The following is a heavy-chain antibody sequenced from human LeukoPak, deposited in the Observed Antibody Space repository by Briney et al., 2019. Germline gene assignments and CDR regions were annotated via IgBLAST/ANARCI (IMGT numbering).Heavy chain of an antibody. CDR2: IDPSDSYT. Sequence: GESLKISCKGSGYIFTSYWISWVRQMPGKGLEWMGRIDPSDSYTNYSPSFQGHVTISADKSISTAYLQWSSLKASDTAMYYCARIWFGELYLDYWGQGTLVTVSS. CDR3: ARIWFGELYLDY. V-gene: IGHV5-10-1*01. CDR1: GYIFTSYW. D-gene: IGHD3-10*01. J-gene: IGHJ4*02.